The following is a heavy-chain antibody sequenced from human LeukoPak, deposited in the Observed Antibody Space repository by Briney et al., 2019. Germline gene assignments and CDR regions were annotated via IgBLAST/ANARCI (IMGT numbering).Heavy chain of an antibody. J-gene: IGHJ6*02. D-gene: IGHD3-10*01. V-gene: IGHV4-31*03. CDR1: GGSISSGGYY. CDR2: IYYSGST. CDR3: ARVYGSGSYYVYYGMDV. Sequence: SETLSLTCTVSGGSISSGGYYWSWIRQHPGKGLEWIGYIYYSGSTYYNPSLKSRVTISVDTSKNQFSLKLSSVTAADTAVYYCARVYGSGSYYVYYGMDVWGQGTTVTVSS.